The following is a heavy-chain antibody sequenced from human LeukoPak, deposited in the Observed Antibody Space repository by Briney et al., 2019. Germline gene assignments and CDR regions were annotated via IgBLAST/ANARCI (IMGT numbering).Heavy chain of an antibody. D-gene: IGHD2-2*01. CDR2: IRYDGSNK. CDR1: GFTFSSYG. J-gene: IGHJ4*02. V-gene: IGHV3-30*02. CDR3: AKDDDCSSTSCPFDY. Sequence: GGSLRLPCAASGFTFSSYGMHWVRQAPGKGLEWVAFIRYDGSNKYYADSVKGRFTISRDNSKNTLYLQMNSLRAEDTAVYYCAKDDDCSSTSCPFDYWGQGTLVTVSS.